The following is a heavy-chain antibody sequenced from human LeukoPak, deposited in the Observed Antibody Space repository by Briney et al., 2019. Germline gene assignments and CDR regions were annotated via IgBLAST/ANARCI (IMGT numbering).Heavy chain of an antibody. J-gene: IGHJ4*02. V-gene: IGHV4-59*01. D-gene: IGHD2-15*01. CDR3: ASRSLYCSGGSCYFDDY. CDR2: IYYSGST. Sequence: SETLSLTCTVSGGSISSYYWSWIRQPPGKGLEWIGYIYYSGSTNYNPSLKSRVTISVDTSKNQFSLKLSSVTAADTAVYYGASRSLYCSGGSCYFDDYWGQGTLVTVSS. CDR1: GGSISSYY.